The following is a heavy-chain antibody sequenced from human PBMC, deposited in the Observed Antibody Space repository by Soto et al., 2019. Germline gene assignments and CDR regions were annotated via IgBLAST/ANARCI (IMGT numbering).Heavy chain of an antibody. CDR1: GFTFSSFG. Sequence: GGSLRLSCAASGFTFSSFGIHWVRQAPGKGLEWVAVMAYDGSNEYYADSVRGRFTISRDNSKSTVYLQMNSLRPEDTAVYYCAKNTVGLSRYYYYGMDVWGQGTTVTVSS. D-gene: IGHD5-12*01. CDR2: MAYDGSNE. V-gene: IGHV3-30*18. J-gene: IGHJ6*02. CDR3: AKNTVGLSRYYYYGMDV.